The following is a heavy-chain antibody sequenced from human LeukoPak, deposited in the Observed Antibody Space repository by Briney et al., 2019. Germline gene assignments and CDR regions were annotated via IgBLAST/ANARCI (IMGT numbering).Heavy chain of an antibody. J-gene: IGHJ5*02. D-gene: IGHD4-11*01. V-gene: IGHV3-48*02. CDR2: ISSSSRAT. CDR1: GFTFSSYG. CDR3: AAYSNYAYSFDP. Sequence: GGSLRLSCAASGFTFSSYGMHWVRQAPGKGLEWVSYISSSSRATYYADSVKGRFTISRDNAKNSLYLQMNSLTDEDTAVYYCAAYSNYAYSFDPWGQGTLVTVSS.